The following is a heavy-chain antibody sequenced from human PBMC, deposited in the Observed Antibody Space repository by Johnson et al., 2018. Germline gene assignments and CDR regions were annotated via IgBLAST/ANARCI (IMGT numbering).Heavy chain of an antibody. CDR1: GFTFDDYA. J-gene: IGHJ6*03. V-gene: IGHV3-43D*03. CDR2: ISWDGGST. D-gene: IGHD5-18*01. CDR3: AKAGYSYGYYYYYYMDV. Sequence: RLVESGGVVVQPGGSLRLSCAASGFTFDDYAMHWVRQAPGKGLEWVSLISWDGGSTYYADSVKGRFTISRDNSKNSLYLQMNSLRAEDTALYYCAKAGYSYGYYYYYYMDVWGKGTTVTVSS.